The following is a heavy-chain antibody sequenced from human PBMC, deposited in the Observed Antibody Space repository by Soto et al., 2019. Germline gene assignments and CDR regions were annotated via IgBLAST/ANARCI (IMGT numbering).Heavy chain of an antibody. J-gene: IGHJ3*02. CDR1: GFTFTSYA. Sequence: GGSRRRSWAASGFTFTSYAVNWVRQAPGKGLEWVSSISGTSSYIYYADSVKGRFTISRDNAKNLMYLQMHSLRAEDTALYYCARDALDFGDYDYAFDIWGQGTMVTVSS. V-gene: IGHV3-21*01. CDR2: ISGTSSYI. D-gene: IGHD4-17*01. CDR3: ARDALDFGDYDYAFDI.